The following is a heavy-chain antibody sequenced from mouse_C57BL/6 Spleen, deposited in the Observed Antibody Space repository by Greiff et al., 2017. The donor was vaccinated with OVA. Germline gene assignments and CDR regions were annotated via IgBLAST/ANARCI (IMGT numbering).Heavy chain of an antibody. J-gene: IGHJ3*01. Sequence: VQLQQPGAELVKPGASVKVSCKASGYTFTSYWMHWVKQRPGQGLEWIGRIHPSDSDTNYNQKFKGKATLTVDKYSSTAYMQLSRLTSEDSAVYYCARGYGSSSLAYWGQGTLVTVSA. CDR2: IHPSDSDT. CDR3: ARGYGSSSLAY. CDR1: GYTFTSYW. V-gene: IGHV1-74*01. D-gene: IGHD1-1*01.